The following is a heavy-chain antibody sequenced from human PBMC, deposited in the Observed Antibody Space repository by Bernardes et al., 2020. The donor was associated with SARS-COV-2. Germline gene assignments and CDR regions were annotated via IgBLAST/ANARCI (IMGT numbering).Heavy chain of an antibody. CDR1: GASISSSNYY. D-gene: IGHD4-17*01. CDR2: IYYSGNT. V-gene: IGHV4-39*01. Sequence: SETLSLTCTVSGASISSSNYYWGWIRQPPGKGLEWIGNIYYSGNTYYNPSLKSRVTISADTSKNQFSLRVSSVTAADTAVYYCATLDYGDPRYSWFDPWGQGTLVTVSS. J-gene: IGHJ5*02. CDR3: ATLDYGDPRYSWFDP.